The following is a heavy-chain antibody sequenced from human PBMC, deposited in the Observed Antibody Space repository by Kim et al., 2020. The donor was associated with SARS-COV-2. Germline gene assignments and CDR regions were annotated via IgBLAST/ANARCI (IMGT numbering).Heavy chain of an antibody. CDR3: ARQRLGTMLMDV. Sequence: YYDPSLKSRVTISVATSKHQFSLKLSSVTAADTAVYYCARQRLGTMLMDVWGQGTTVTVSS. V-gene: IGHV4-39*01. J-gene: IGHJ6*02. D-gene: IGHD3-10*02.